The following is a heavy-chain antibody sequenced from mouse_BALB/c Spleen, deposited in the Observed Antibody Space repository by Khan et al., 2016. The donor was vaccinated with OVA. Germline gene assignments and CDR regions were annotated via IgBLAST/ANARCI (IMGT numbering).Heavy chain of an antibody. J-gene: IGHJ1*01. Sequence: LQLQQSGGEVVRPGTSVKISCKASGYTFTNYWLGWIRQRPGHGLEWIGDIYPGGYFTNYNEKFKGKATLTVDTSSSTANMQLSSLTSEDSAVYFCARWATWYFDVWGAGTTVTVSS. V-gene: IGHV1-63*02. CDR2: IYPGGYFT. CDR3: ARWATWYFDV. D-gene: IGHD3-1*01. CDR1: GYTFTNYW.